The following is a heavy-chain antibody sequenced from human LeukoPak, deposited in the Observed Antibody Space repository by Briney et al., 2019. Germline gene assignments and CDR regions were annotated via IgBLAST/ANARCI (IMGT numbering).Heavy chain of an antibody. J-gene: IGHJ4*02. CDR2: IKSKTDGGTT. V-gene: IGHV3-15*01. D-gene: IGHD1-26*01. CDR3: TTVSSWELLGDFDY. Sequence: GSLRLSCAASGFTFSNAWMSWVRQAPGKGLEWVGRIKSKTDGGTTDYAAPVKGRFTISRDDSKNTLYLQMNSLKTEDTAVYYCTTVSSWELLGDFDYWGQGTLVTVSS. CDR1: GFTFSNAW.